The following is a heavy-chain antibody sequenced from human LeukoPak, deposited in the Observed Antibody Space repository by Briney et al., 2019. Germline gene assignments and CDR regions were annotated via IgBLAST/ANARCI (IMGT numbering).Heavy chain of an antibody. J-gene: IGHJ4*02. V-gene: IGHV1-69*04. CDR1: GGTFSSYA. Sequence: SVKVSCKASGGTFSSYAISWVRQAPGQGLEGMGRIIPILGIANYEQKFQGRVTITADNSTSTAYMELSSLRSEDTAVYYCARGDWNEGLPDYWGQGTLVTVSS. CDR3: ARGDWNEGLPDY. CDR2: IIPILGIA. D-gene: IGHD1-1*01.